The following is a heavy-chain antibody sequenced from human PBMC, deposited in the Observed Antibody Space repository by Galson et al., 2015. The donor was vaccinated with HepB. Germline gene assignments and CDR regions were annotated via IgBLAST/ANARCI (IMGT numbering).Heavy chain of an antibody. J-gene: IGHJ6*02. CDR2: ISSSSSYT. CDR1: GYTFSAYY. V-gene: IGHV3-11*06. CDR3: ARDRVRYRSGWYDIFSGV. Sequence: SLRLSCAASGYTFSAYYMSWIRQAPGKGLEWVSYISSSSSYTNYADSVKGRFTISRDNAKNSLYLQMNSLRAEDTAVYYCARDRVRYRSGWYDIFSGVWGQGTTVTVSS. D-gene: IGHD6-19*01.